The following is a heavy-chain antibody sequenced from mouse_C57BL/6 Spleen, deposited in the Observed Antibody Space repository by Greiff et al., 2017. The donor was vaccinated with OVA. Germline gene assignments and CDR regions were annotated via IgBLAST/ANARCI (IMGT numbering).Heavy chain of an antibody. Sequence: VQLQESGTELVKPGASVKLSCKASGYTFTSYWMHWVKQRPGQGLEWIGNINPSNGGTNYNEKFKSKATLTVDKSSSTAYMQLSSLTSEDSAVYYCARGAQATPNYAMDYWGQGTSVTVSS. V-gene: IGHV1-53*01. J-gene: IGHJ4*01. CDR1: GYTFTSYW. CDR3: ARGAQATPNYAMDY. D-gene: IGHD3-2*02. CDR2: INPSNGGT.